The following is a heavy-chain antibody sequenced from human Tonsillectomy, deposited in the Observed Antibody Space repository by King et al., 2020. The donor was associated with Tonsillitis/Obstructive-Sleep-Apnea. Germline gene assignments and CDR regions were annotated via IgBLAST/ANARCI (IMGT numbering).Heavy chain of an antibody. CDR1: GYSFTSYW. D-gene: IGHD3-3*01. J-gene: IGHJ6*03. V-gene: IGHV5-51*01. CDR3: ARQTNDDFWSGSKPYYMDV. Sequence: GQLVQSGAEVKKPGESLKISCKGSGYSFTSYWIGWVRQMPGKGLEWMGIIYPGDSDTRYSPSFQGHVTISAEKSISTAYLQWSSLKASDTAMYYCARQTNDDFWSGSKPYYMDVWGKGTTVTVSS. CDR2: IYPGDSDT.